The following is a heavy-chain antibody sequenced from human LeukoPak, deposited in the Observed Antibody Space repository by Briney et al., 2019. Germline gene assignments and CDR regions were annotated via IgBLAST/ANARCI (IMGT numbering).Heavy chain of an antibody. J-gene: IGHJ4*02. CDR2: MSSDGSKK. CDR3: AKKFTGTTVISGDYFDY. V-gene: IGHV3-30-3*02. Sequence: GGSLRLSCAASGFTFSRYAMHWVRQAPGKGLVGVAVMSSDGSKKYYADSVKGRFTISRDNSKNTLYLQMNSLRAEDTDVYYCAKKFTGTTVISGDYFDYWGQGPLVTVSS. CDR1: GFTFSRYA. D-gene: IGHD4-17*01.